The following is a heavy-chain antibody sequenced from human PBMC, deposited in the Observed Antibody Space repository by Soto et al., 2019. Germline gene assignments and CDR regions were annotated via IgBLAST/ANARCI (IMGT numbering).Heavy chain of an antibody. CDR3: ARVDFWSGYYYFDY. D-gene: IGHD3-3*01. CDR1: GFTFGSYW. Sequence: GGSLRLSCAASGFTFGSYWMSWVRQAPGKGLEWVANIKQDGSEKYYVDSVKGRFTISRDNAKNSLYLQMNSLRAEDTAVYYCARVDFWSGYYYFDYWGQGTLVTVSS. V-gene: IGHV3-7*01. CDR2: IKQDGSEK. J-gene: IGHJ4*02.